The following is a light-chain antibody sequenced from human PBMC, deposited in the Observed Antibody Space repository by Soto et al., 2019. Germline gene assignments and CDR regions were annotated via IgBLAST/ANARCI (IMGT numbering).Light chain of an antibody. CDR3: QVWGSNADPYVL. V-gene: IGLV3-21*04. CDR2: NDG. CDR1: NIGGKS. J-gene: IGLJ3*02. Sequence: SYELTQPPSVSVAPGKTARITCGGNNIGGKSVHWYQLKPGQAPVLIIYNDGDRPSGIPERFSGSNSGNTATPTVSWVEAGDEADYYCQVWGSNADPYVLFGGGTKVTVL.